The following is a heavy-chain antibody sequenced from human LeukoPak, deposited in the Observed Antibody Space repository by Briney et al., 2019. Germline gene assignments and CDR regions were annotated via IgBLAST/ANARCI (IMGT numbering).Heavy chain of an antibody. CDR1: GYSFTSYW. D-gene: IGHD3-10*01. J-gene: IGHJ4*02. Sequence: GEPLKISCKGSGYSFTSYWIGWVRQMHGKGLEWMGIIYPGDSDTRYSPSFQGQVTISADKSISTAYLQWSSLKASDTAMYYCARQSGSSGFDPGIDYWGQGTLVTVSS. CDR3: ARQSGSSGFDPGIDY. V-gene: IGHV5-51*01. CDR2: IYPGDSDT.